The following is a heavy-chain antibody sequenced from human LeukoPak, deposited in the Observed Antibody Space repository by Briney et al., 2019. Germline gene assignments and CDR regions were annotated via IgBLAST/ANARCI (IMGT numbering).Heavy chain of an antibody. D-gene: IGHD4-23*01. CDR2: ISAYNGNT. CDR1: GYTFTSDG. V-gene: IGHV1-18*01. Sequence: ASVNVSCKASGYTFTSDGISWVRQATGQGLEGMGWISAYNGNTNYAQKLQGRVTMTTDTSTSTAYMELRSLRSDDTAVYYCARLTVVTPKAFDIWGQGTMVTVSS. CDR3: ARLTVVTPKAFDI. J-gene: IGHJ3*02.